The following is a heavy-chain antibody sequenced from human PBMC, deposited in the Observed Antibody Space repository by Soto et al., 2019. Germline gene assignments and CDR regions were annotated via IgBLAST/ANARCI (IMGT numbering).Heavy chain of an antibody. Sequence: XTLSLTCTVSGASVGSHYFDWGWIRQPPGKGLEWIGSIYYTGKTYYTASLKIRVTISVDTPKKPLSLTLTSVTAADTPVYYCVRPQGSTSMYHWFDPWGQATLATVSS. CDR1: GASVGSHYFD. D-gene: IGHD3-10*01. J-gene: IGHJ5*02. CDR2: IYYTGKT. CDR3: VRPQGSTSMYHWFDP. V-gene: IGHV4-39*01.